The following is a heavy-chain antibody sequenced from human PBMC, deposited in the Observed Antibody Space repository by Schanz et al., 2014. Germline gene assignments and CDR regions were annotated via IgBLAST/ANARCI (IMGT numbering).Heavy chain of an antibody. Sequence: EVQVVESGGGLVQPGGSLRLSCEASGFTLTSYALTWVRQAPGKGLEWVSAISGSGGSTYYADSVKGRFTISRDNSNHTLYLQMNSLRADDTAVYYCAKELYSGSHYGWFDPWGQGTLVTVSS. V-gene: IGHV3-23*04. D-gene: IGHD1-26*01. CDR3: AKELYSGSHYGWFDP. J-gene: IGHJ5*02. CDR2: ISGSGGST. CDR1: GFTLTSYA.